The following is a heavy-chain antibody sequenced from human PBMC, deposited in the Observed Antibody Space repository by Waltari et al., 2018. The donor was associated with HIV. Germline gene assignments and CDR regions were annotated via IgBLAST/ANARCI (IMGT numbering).Heavy chain of an antibody. Sequence: VQSGAEVKTPGASVKVSCKASGYTFTSYAINWVRQAPGQGPEWMGWISTNNGNTNYEQKFQGRVTMTTDASTSTVYMELRSLRSDDTAIYYCARDLYMGRGVISDYWGQGTLVTVSS. CDR1: GYTFTSYA. CDR2: ISTNNGNT. J-gene: IGHJ4*02. CDR3: ARDLYMGRGVISDY. V-gene: IGHV1-18*01. D-gene: IGHD3-10*01.